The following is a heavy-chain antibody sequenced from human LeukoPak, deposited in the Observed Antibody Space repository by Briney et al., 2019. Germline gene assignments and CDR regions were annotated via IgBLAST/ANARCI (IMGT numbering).Heavy chain of an antibody. D-gene: IGHD3-10*01. CDR1: GGSISSGGYY. CDR3: ARLRAGMVRGVRGWYFDY. CDR2: IYYSGST. V-gene: IGHV4-39*01. Sequence: SETLSLTCTVSGGSISSGGYYWGWIRQPPGKGLEWIGSIYYSGSTYYNPSLKSRVTISVDTSKNQFSLKLSSVTAADTAVYYCARLRAGMVRGVRGWYFDYWGQGTLVTVSS. J-gene: IGHJ4*02.